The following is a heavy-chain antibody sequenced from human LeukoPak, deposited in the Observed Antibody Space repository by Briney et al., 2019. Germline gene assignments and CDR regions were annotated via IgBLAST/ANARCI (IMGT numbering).Heavy chain of an antibody. D-gene: IGHD2-15*01. J-gene: IGHJ4*02. V-gene: IGHV3-7*03. CDR3: ARDVTPFI. CDR2: IKQDGSEE. CDR1: GFTFSNYW. Sequence: GGSLRLSCAASGFTFSNYWMTWVRQAPGKGLEWVANIKQDGSEEYYVDSVKGRFTISRDNTKNSLYLQMNSPRAEDTAVYYCARDVTPFIWGQGTLVTVSS.